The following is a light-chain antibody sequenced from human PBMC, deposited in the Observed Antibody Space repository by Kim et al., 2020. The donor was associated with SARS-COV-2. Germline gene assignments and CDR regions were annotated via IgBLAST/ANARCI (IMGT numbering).Light chain of an antibody. CDR1: QGISSY. J-gene: IGKJ5*01. Sequence: AATGDRVTITCRASQGISSYLAWYQQKPGKAPKLLIYAASTLQSGVPSRFSGSGSGTDFTLTISCLQSEDFATYYCQQYYSYPITFGQGTRLEIK. CDR2: AAS. CDR3: QQYYSYPIT. V-gene: IGKV1-8*01.